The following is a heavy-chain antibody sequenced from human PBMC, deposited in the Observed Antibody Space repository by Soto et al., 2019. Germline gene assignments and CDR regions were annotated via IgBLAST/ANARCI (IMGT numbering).Heavy chain of an antibody. D-gene: IGHD2-21*02. V-gene: IGHV5-51*01. CDR2: IHPGDSDT. CDR3: ARLSRGDDLPLFVDY. CDR1: GYPFITYL. J-gene: IGHJ4*02. Sequence: DSLKISYQPSGYPFITYLSVLVRPPPGKGLEWMVFIHPGDSDTRYSPSFQGQVTISADKSISTAYLQWSSLKASDTAMYYCARLSRGDDLPLFVDYWGQGTLVTFSS.